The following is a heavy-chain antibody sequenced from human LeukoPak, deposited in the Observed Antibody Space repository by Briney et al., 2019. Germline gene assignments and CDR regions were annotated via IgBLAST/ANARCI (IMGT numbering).Heavy chain of an antibody. CDR3: ATVNYDILTGPFDY. CDR2: ISGSGGST. D-gene: IGHD3-9*01. V-gene: IGHV3-23*01. Sequence: GGSLRLSCAASGFTFSSYAMSWVRQAPGKGLEWVSAISGSGGSTYYADSVKGRFTISRDSSKNTLYLQMNSLRAEDTAVYYCATVNYDILTGPFDYWGQGTLVTVSS. J-gene: IGHJ4*02. CDR1: GFTFSSYA.